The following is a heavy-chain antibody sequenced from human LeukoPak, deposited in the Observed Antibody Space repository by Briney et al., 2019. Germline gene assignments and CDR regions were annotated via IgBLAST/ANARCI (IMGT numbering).Heavy chain of an antibody. CDR3: ARDLYSSRTNDAFVI. CDR1: GGSISSSSYY. D-gene: IGHD6-13*01. J-gene: IGHJ3*02. CDR2: ISYSGST. V-gene: IGHV4-39*07. Sequence: SETLSLTCTVSGGSISSSSYYWGWIRQPPGKGLEWIGSISYSGSTHYNPSLKSRVTISVDTSKNQFSLRLSSVTAADTAVYYCARDLYSSRTNDAFVIWGQGTMLTTSS.